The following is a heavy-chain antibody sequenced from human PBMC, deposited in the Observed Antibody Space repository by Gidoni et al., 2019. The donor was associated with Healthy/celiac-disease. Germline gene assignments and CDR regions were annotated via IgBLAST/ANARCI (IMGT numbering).Heavy chain of an antibody. Sequence: QVQLQQWGAGLLKPSETLSLTCAVYGGSFSGYYWSWIRQPPGKGLEWIGEINHSGSTNYNPSLKSRVTISVDTSKNQFSLKLSSVTAADTAVYYCARGLRAVAGKYYYYGMDVWGQGTTVTVSS. J-gene: IGHJ6*02. CDR3: ARGLRAVAGKYYYYGMDV. D-gene: IGHD6-19*01. V-gene: IGHV4-34*01. CDR1: GGSFSGYY. CDR2: INHSGST.